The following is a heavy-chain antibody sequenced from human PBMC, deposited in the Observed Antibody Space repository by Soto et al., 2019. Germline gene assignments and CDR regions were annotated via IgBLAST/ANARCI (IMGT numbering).Heavy chain of an antibody. J-gene: IGHJ6*02. Sequence: ASVKVSCKASGYTFTTYGISWVRQAPGQGLEWMGWISVYNGHTKYAQKFQGRVTMTTDTSTSTVYMDLRSLRSDDTAVYYCAREGEMPYYYYGLDVWGQGTTVTVSS. CDR2: ISVYNGHT. CDR1: GYTFTTYG. V-gene: IGHV1-18*01. D-gene: IGHD3-16*01. CDR3: AREGEMPYYYYGLDV.